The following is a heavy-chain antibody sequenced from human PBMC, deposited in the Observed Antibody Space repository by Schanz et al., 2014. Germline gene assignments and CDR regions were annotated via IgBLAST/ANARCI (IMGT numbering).Heavy chain of an antibody. CDR1: GFSFGTYA. Sequence: EVHLLESGGGLVQPGGSLRLSCAASGFSFGTYAMNWVRQAPGKGLEWVSFIYIGGNTYYADSVKGRFTISRDNSKNTVYIQMNSLRAEDTAVYYCARGGPAYYFDDWGQGTLXTVSS. J-gene: IGHJ4*02. V-gene: IGHV3-66*01. CDR2: IYIGGNT. CDR3: ARGGPAYYFDD.